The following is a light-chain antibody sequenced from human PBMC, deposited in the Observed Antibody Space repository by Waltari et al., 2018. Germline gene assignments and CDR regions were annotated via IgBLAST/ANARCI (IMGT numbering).Light chain of an antibody. J-gene: IGKJ3*01. V-gene: IGKV1-5*03. CDR3: QQYNNNSPWT. CDR2: KAS. Sequence: DIQMTQSPSTLSASVGDRVTITCRASQSISTWLAWHQQKPGKAPKLLIYKASSLLSGVPSRFSGSGSGTEFTLTISSLQADDFATYYCQQYNNNSPWTLGPGTKVDIK. CDR1: QSISTW.